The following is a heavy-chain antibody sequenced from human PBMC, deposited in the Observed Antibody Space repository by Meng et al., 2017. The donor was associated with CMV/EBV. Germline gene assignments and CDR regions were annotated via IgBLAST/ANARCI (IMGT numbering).Heavy chain of an antibody. J-gene: IGHJ6*02. CDR2: INPNSGGT. V-gene: IGHV1-2*02. D-gene: IGHD4-11*01. Sequence: ASVKVSCKASGYTFTGYYLHWVRQAPGQGLEWMGWINPNSGGTKYAQKFQGRVNMTRDTSISRGYMELSRLRSDDTAVYYCARGMTTDYYYYGMDVWGQGTTVTVSS. CDR3: ARGMTTDYYYYGMDV. CDR1: GYTFTGYY.